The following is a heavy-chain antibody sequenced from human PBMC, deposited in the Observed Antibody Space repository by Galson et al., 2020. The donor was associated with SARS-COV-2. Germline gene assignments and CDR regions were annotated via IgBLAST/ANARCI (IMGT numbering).Heavy chain of an antibody. CDR1: GYSFTDYW. J-gene: IGHJ3*02. CDR3: AKHAHSSSWFEGKSAFDI. CDR2: IDPSDSYT. D-gene: IGHD6-13*01. Sequence: KIGESLNISCKGSGYSFTDYWITWVRQVPGKVLEWMGRIDPSDSYTYYSPSFHGHVTISVDTSTSTAYLQWSSLKASDTALYYCAKHAHSSSWFEGKSAFDIWGQGTVVTVSS. V-gene: IGHV5-10-1*01.